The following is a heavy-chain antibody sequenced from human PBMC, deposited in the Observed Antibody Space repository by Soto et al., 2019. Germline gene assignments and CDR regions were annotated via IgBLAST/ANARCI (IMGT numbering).Heavy chain of an antibody. J-gene: IGHJ6*02. D-gene: IGHD5-12*01. CDR1: GFTFSSYA. CDR2: ISYDGSNK. V-gene: IGHV3-30-3*01. CDR3: ARVPYRWINYYYYGMDV. Sequence: QVQLVESGGGVVQPGRSLRLSCAASGFTFSSYAMHWVRQAPGKGLEWVAVISYDGSNKYYADSVKGRFTISRDNSKNTLYLQMNSLRAEDTAVYYCARVPYRWINYYYYGMDVWGQGTTVTVSS.